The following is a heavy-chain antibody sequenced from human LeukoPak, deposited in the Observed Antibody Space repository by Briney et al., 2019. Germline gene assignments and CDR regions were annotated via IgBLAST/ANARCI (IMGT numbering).Heavy chain of an antibody. CDR1: GYTFTSYG. J-gene: IGHJ6*02. CDR3: ARDQNYFGMDV. V-gene: IGHV1-18*01. Sequence: GASVKVSCKASGYTFTSYGISWVRKAPGQGLEWVGWISGYNGKTNYAQNFQGRVTMTTDTSTSTAYMELRSLRSDDSAMYFCARDQNYFGMDVWGHGTTVTVSS. CDR2: ISGYNGKT.